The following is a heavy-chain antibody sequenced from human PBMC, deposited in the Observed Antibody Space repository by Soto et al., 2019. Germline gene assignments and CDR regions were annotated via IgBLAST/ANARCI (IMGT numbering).Heavy chain of an antibody. Sequence: PSETLSLTCTVSGGSISSYYWSWIRPPPGKGLEWIGSIYYSGSTYYNPSLKSRVTISVDTSKNQFSLKLSSVTAADTAVYYCARHPPVVPAATHVDYWGQGTLVTVSS. V-gene: IGHV4-59*08. D-gene: IGHD2-2*01. J-gene: IGHJ4*02. CDR2: IYYSGST. CDR3: ARHPPVVPAATHVDY. CDR1: GGSISSYY.